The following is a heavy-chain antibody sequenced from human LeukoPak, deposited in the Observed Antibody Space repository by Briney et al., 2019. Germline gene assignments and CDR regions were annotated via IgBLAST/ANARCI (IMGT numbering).Heavy chain of an antibody. CDR1: GYSISSGYY. J-gene: IGHJ6*03. CDR2: IYHSGST. Sequence: PSETLSLTCTVSGYSISSGYYWGWIRQPPGKGLEWIGSIYHSGSTYYNPSLKSRVTISVDTSKNQFSLKLSSVTAADTAVYYCARDRYFDSSGWGYYYYMDVWGTGTTVTISS. V-gene: IGHV4-38-2*02. CDR3: ARDRYFDSSGWGYYYYMDV. D-gene: IGHD3-22*01.